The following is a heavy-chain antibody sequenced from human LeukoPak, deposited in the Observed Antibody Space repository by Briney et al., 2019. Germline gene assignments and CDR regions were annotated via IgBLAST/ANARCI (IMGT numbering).Heavy chain of an antibody. D-gene: IGHD3-16*02. V-gene: IGHV4-59*01. CDR2: IYYSGST. CDR1: GGSISSYY. J-gene: IGHJ4*02. CDR3: ARGGSYRLDYYFDY. Sequence: PSETLSLTCTVSGGSISSYYWSWIRQPPGKGLEWIGYIYYSGSTNYNPSLKSRVTISVDTSKNQFSLKLSSVTAADTAVYYCARGGSYRLDYYFDYWGQGTLVTVSS.